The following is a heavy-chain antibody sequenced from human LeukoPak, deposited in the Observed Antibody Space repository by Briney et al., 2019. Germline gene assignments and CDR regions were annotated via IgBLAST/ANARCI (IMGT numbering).Heavy chain of an antibody. V-gene: IGHV1-8*03. CDR3: ARGADYSYVLFDY. J-gene: IGHJ4*02. CDR1: GYTFTAFD. CDR2: MNPNSGNT. Sequence: ASVKVSCKASGYTFTAFDISWVRQATGQGLEWVGWMNPNSGNTGYAQKFQGRVTITRNTSISSAYMELSSLRSEDTAVYYCARGADYSYVLFDYWGQGTLVTVSS. D-gene: IGHD5-18*01.